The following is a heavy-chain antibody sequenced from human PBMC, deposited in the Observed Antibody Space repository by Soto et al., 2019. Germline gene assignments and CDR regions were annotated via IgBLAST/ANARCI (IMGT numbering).Heavy chain of an antibody. CDR1: GFTFSSYG. CDR3: AKTITGTTNSFDY. D-gene: IGHD1-20*01. V-gene: IGHV3-30*18. CDR2: ISYDGSNK. J-gene: IGHJ4*02. Sequence: GGSLRLSCAASGFTFSSYGMHWVRQAPGKGLEWVAVISYDGSNKYYADSVKGRFTISRDNSKNTLYLQMNSLRAEDTAVYYCAKTITGTTNSFDYWGQGTLVTVSS.